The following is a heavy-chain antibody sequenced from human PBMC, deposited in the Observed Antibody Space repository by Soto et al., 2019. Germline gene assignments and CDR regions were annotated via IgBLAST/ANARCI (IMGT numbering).Heavy chain of an antibody. CDR2: ISARTRTI. V-gene: IGHV3-48*02. J-gene: IGHJ5*02. CDR3: ARAPQLVAPAATGFDL. Sequence: PGESLCLTCAASGFPISTDNNSWVRQDPPEGLLWMSYISARTRTIFYKDSVKGRFTISRDTAQNSLYLKLNSLTDADTAVYYCARAPQLVAPAATGFDLWGQRTLGTVPS. CDR1: GFPISTDN. D-gene: IGHD2-2*01.